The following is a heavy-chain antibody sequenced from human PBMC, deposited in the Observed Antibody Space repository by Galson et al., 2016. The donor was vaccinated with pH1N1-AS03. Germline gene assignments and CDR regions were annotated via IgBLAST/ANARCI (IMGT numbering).Heavy chain of an antibody. Sequence: LSLSCAAPGFSFSSFGMHWVRQAPGKGLEWVAVIWYDGSNKYYADSVKGRFTISRDNTKNTLYLQMNSLRVEDTAVYFCARGRGYGQYYFDYWGQGTLVTVSS. D-gene: IGHD3-10*01. V-gene: IGHV3-33*01. CDR3: ARGRGYGQYYFDY. CDR1: GFSFSSFG. J-gene: IGHJ4*02. CDR2: IWYDGSNK.